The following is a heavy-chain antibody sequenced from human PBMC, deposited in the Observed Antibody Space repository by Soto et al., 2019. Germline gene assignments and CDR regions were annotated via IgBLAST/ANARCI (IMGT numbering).Heavy chain of an antibody. Sequence: QVQLVESGGGVVQPGRSLRLSCAASGFTFTSYPMHWVRQAPGKGLEWVAVISYDGTNQYYADSVKGRFTISRDNSKNTLDLQMNSLRAEDTAVYYCASEGIAVAGSDAFDIWGQGTMVTVSS. CDR2: ISYDGTNQ. D-gene: IGHD6-19*01. CDR3: ASEGIAVAGSDAFDI. CDR1: GFTFTSYP. V-gene: IGHV3-30-3*01. J-gene: IGHJ3*02.